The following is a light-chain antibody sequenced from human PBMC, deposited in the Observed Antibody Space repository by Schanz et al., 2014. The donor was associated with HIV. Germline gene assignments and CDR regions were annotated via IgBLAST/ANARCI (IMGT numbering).Light chain of an antibody. CDR1: SSDVNGYDY. CDR3: CSYAANYFWV. J-gene: IGLJ3*02. CDR2: DVG. Sequence: QSALTQPASVSGSPGQSITISCTGVSSDVNGYDYVSWYQQHPGKAPKVLIYDVGNRPSGVSNRFSGSKSGNTASLTISGLQAEDEATYFCCSYAANYFWVFGGGTKLTVL. V-gene: IGLV2-14*03.